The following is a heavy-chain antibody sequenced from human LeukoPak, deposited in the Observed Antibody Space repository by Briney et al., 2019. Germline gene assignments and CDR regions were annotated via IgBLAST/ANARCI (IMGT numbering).Heavy chain of an antibody. D-gene: IGHD3-22*01. V-gene: IGHV1-69*04. CDR2: IIPILGIA. Sequence: VASVKVSCKASEGTFSSYTISWVRQAPGQGLEWMGRIIPILGIANYAQKFQGRVTITADKSTSTAYMELSSLRSEDTAVYYCARESAYSGYYDALDVWAQGTMVTV. CDR1: EGTFSSYT. CDR3: ARESAYSGYYDALDV. J-gene: IGHJ3*01.